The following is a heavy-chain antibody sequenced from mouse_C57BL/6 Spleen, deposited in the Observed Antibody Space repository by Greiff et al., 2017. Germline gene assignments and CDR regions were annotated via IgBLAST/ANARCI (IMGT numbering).Heavy chain of an antibody. V-gene: IGHV1-9*01. CDR3: ASLGYRFSY. D-gene: IGHD3-2*02. CDR2: ILPGSGST. Sequence: VKLMESGAELMKPGASVKLSCKASGYTFTGYWMEWVKQSPGHGLEWIGEILPGSGSTNYNEKFKVKATFTAETSYNTADMQLISLTTTASANYYCASLGYRFSYWGQGTLVTVSA. J-gene: IGHJ3*01. CDR1: GYTFTGYW.